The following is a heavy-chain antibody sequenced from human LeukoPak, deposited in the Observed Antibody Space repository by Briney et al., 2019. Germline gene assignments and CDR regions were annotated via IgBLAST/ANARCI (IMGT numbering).Heavy chain of an antibody. CDR1: GLTVTNAW. CDR3: TTDPMYYYDSSGYYHNAV. V-gene: IGHV3-15*07. D-gene: IGHD3-22*01. Sequence: KSGGSLRLSCSASGLTVTNAWMNWVRQAPGEGLDWVGRIASKTDGGATDYAAPVKGRFTISRDDSKNTLYLQMTSLKTEDTAVYYCTTDPMYYYDSSGYYHNAVWGQGTLVTVSS. J-gene: IGHJ4*02. CDR2: IASKTDGGAT.